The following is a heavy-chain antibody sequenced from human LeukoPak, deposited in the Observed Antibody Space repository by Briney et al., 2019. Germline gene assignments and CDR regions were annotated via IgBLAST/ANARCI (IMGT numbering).Heavy chain of an antibody. CDR2: INSDGSST. J-gene: IGHJ6*02. CDR1: GFTFSSYW. Sequence: GGSLRLSCAASGFTFSSYWMHWVRQAPGKGLEWVSRINSDGSSTSYADSVKGRFTISRDNAKNTLYLQMNSLRAEDTAVYYCARDPLTSVAGDYYYYGMDVWGQGTTVTVSS. V-gene: IGHV3-74*01. D-gene: IGHD6-19*01. CDR3: ARDPLTSVAGDYYYYGMDV.